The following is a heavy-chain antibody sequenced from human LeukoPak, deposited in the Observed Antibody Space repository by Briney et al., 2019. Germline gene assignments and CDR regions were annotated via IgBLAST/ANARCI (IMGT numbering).Heavy chain of an antibody. J-gene: IGHJ4*02. CDR1: GFTFSSYV. CDR3: ARDSDWAFDN. CDR2: INHNAETI. Sequence: PGGSLRLYCAASGFTFSSYVMSWVRQAPGKGLEWVSYINHNAETIYYADSVKGRFTISRDNAKNVLYLQMNRLGDGDTAVYYCARDSDWAFDNWGQGTLVTVSS. D-gene: IGHD2-21*02. V-gene: IGHV3-48*02.